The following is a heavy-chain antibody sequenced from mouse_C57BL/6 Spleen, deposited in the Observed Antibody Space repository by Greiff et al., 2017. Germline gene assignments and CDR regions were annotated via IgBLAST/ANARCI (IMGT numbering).Heavy chain of an antibody. CDR3: AREGANWDY. V-gene: IGHV1-76*01. J-gene: IGHJ2*01. Sequence: QVQLQESGAELVRPGASVKLSCKASGYTFTDYYINWVKQRPGQGLEWIVRIYPGSGNTYYNEKFKGKATLTAEKSSSTAYMQLSSLTSEDSAVYFCAREGANWDYWGQGTTLTVSS. D-gene: IGHD4-1*01. CDR1: GYTFTDYY. CDR2: IYPGSGNT.